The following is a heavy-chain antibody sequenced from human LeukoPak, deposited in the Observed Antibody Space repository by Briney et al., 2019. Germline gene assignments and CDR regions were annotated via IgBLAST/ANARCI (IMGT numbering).Heavy chain of an antibody. CDR3: TRGGAARPDY. V-gene: IGHV3-48*02. CDR1: GFTLSSYG. D-gene: IGHD6-6*01. Sequence: PGGSLRLSCAASGFTLSSYGMDWVRQAPGKGLEWVSYISSNSRTIDYANSVKGRFTISRDNAKNSLFLQMSSLRDEDTAMYYCTRGGAARPDYWGQGTLVTVSS. J-gene: IGHJ4*02. CDR2: ISSNSRTI.